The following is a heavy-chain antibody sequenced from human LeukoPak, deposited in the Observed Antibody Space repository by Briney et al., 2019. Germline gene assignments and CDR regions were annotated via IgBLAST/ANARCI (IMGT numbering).Heavy chain of an antibody. V-gene: IGHV3-48*01. J-gene: IGHJ6*04. CDR1: GFTFSSYS. Sequence: GGSLRLSCAASGFTFSSYSMNWVRQAPGKGLEWVSYITGSISTIYYADSVKGRFTISRDNAKNSVYLQMNSLRAEDTAVYYCAELGITMIGGVWGKGTTVTISS. CDR3: AELGITMIGGV. D-gene: IGHD3-10*02. CDR2: ITGSISTI.